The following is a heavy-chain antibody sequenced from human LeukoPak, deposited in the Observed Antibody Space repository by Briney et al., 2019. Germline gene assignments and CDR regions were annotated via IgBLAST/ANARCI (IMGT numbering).Heavy chain of an antibody. Sequence: ASVKVSCKASGYTFTTYWIQWVRQAPGQGLEWVALINPNDGSTNYAHKFQGRVTMTRDTSTSTVYMDLSRLTSEDTAVYYCAKARSGSYYYYGMDVWGEGTTVTVSS. CDR3: AKARSGSYYYYGMDV. CDR2: INPNDGST. J-gene: IGHJ6*04. CDR1: GYTFTTYW. D-gene: IGHD1-26*01. V-gene: IGHV1-46*01.